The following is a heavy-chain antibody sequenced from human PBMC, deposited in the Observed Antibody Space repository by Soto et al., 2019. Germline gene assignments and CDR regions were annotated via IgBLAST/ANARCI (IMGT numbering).Heavy chain of an antibody. CDR1: GYTFTIYA. CDR2: INAGNGNT. D-gene: IGHD2-8*01. J-gene: IGHJ3*02. CDR3: ASEKWDAFDI. Sequence: GASVKVSGKASGYTFTIYAMHCVLQSPGQRLDWMGCINAGNGNTKYSQKFQGRVTITRDTSASTAYMELSSLRSEDTAVYYCASEKWDAFDIWGQGTMVTVSS. V-gene: IGHV1-3*01.